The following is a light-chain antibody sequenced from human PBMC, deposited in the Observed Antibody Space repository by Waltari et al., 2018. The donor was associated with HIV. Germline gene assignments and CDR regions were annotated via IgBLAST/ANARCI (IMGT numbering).Light chain of an antibody. V-gene: IGLV2-14*01. J-gene: IGLJ2*01. CDR3: SSYTTRNTRV. CDR1: SSDVGAYHY. Sequence: QSALTQPASVSGSPGQSITISCTGTSSDVGAYHYVCWYQPHPGKAPKLMIYEVNNRPSGVSNRFSGSKSGNTASLTISGLQAEDEADYYCSSYTTRNTRVFGGGTKLTVL. CDR2: EVN.